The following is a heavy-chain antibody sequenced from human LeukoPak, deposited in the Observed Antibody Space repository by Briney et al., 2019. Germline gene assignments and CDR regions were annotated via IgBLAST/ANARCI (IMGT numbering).Heavy chain of an antibody. J-gene: IGHJ5*02. D-gene: IGHD2-15*01. CDR2: INHSGST. CDR1: GGSFSGYY. Sequence: PSETLSLTCAVYGGSFSGYYWSWIRQPPGKGLEWIGEINHSGSTNYNPSLKSRVTISVDTSKNQFSLKLSSVTAADTAVYYCARERYCSGGSCFPRYWFDPWGQGTLVTVSS. V-gene: IGHV4-34*01. CDR3: ARERYCSGGSCFPRYWFDP.